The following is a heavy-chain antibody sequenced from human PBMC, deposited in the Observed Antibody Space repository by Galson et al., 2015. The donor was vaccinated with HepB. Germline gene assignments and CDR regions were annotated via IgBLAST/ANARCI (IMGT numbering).Heavy chain of an antibody. J-gene: IGHJ4*02. Sequence: SLRLSCAASGFTFSSYWMSWVRQAPGKGLEWVANIKQDGSEKYNVDSVKGRFTISRDNAKNSLYLQMNSLRAEDTAVYYCARGKKDCSSTSCYLSRDLGVYYFDYWGQGTLVTVSS. V-gene: IGHV3-7*01. D-gene: IGHD2-2*01. CDR3: ARGKKDCSSTSCYLSRDLGVYYFDY. CDR2: IKQDGSEK. CDR1: GFTFSSYW.